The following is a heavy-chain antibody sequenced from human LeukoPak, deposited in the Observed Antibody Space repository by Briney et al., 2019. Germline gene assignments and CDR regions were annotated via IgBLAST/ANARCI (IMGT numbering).Heavy chain of an antibody. CDR3: ARVSSGYDRPNWFDP. Sequence: SDTLSLTCTVSGGSISSGGYYWIWIRQPPGKDLEWIGYIYYSGSTYYNPSLKSRVTNSVDTSKNQFSLKLSSVTAADTAVYYCARVSSGYDRPNWFDPWGQGTLVTVSS. V-gene: IGHV4-31*03. CDR1: GGSISSGGYY. CDR2: IYYSGST. D-gene: IGHD5-12*01. J-gene: IGHJ5*02.